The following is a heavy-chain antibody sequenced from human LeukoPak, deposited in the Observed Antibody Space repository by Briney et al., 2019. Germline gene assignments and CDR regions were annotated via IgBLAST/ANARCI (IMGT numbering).Heavy chain of an antibody. CDR2: IYPGDSDT. D-gene: IGHD6-6*01. V-gene: IGHV5-51*01. CDR1: GYRFTSYW. Sequence: GESLKISCKGSGYRFTSYWIGWVRQVPGKGLEGMGIIYPGDSDTRYSPSFQGQFTISANKSISTAYLQWSSLKASDTAMYYCARQAPFIAAHLAFDYWGQGTLVTVSS. CDR3: ARQAPFIAAHLAFDY. J-gene: IGHJ4*02.